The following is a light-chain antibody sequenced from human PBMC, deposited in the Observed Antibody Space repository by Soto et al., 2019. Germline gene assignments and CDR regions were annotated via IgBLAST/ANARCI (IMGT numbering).Light chain of an antibody. CDR3: QQYGGSPLVT. V-gene: IGKV3-20*01. CDR1: QSVSNSY. CDR2: GAS. Sequence: ENVLTQSPATLSSSPGERATLSCRASQSVSNSYLAWYQQKPGQAPRLLIYGASSRATGIPDRFSGTGSGTDFTLTITRLEPEDFAVYYCQQYGGSPLVTFGGGTKVEI. J-gene: IGKJ4*01.